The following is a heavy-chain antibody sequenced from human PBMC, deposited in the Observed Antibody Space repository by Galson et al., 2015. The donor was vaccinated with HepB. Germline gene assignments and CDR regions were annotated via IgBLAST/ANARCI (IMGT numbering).Heavy chain of an antibody. CDR3: AKERGGRWLQPLDY. CDR1: GFTFSSYG. CDR2: ISYDGSNK. V-gene: IGHV3-30*18. Sequence: SLRLSCAASGFTFSSYGMHRVRQAPGKGLEWVAVISYDGSNKYYADSVKGRFTISRDNSKNTLYLQMNSLRAEDTAVYYCAKERGGRWLQPLDYWGQGTLVTVSS. D-gene: IGHD5-24*01. J-gene: IGHJ4*02.